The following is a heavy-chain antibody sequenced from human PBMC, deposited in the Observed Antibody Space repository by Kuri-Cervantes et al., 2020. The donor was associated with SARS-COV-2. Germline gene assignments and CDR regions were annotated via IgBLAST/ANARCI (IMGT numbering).Heavy chain of an antibody. CDR3: AREHPYSGSYYAPFDY. D-gene: IGHD1-26*01. J-gene: IGHJ4*02. Sequence: LSLTCAASGFTFSSYWMSWVRQAPGKGLEWVANIKQDGSEKYYVDSVKGRFTISRDNSKNTLYLQMNSLRAEDTAVYYCAREHPYSGSYYAPFDYWGQGTLVTVSS. CDR2: IKQDGSEK. V-gene: IGHV3-7*01. CDR1: GFTFSSYW.